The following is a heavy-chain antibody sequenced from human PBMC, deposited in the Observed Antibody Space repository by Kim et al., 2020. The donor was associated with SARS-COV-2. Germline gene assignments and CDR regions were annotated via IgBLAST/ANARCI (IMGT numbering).Heavy chain of an antibody. CDR1: GFTVSSNY. J-gene: IGHJ6*01. D-gene: IGHD3-3*01. CDR2: IYSGGST. V-gene: IGHV3-53*01. CDR3: ARVPRFLEWLPYLNYYSYG. Sequence: GGSLRLSCAASGFTVSSNYMSWVRQAPGRGLEWVSVIYSGGSTYYADSVKGRFTISRDNYKNTLYLQMNSLRAEDTAVYYSARVPRFLEWLPYLNYYSYG.